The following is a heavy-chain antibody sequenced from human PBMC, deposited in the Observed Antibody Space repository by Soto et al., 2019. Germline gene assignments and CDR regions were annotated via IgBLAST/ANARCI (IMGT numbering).Heavy chain of an antibody. CDR2: TSSKSATV. V-gene: IGHV3-48*02. J-gene: IGHJ5*02. D-gene: IGHD5-18*01. Sequence: EVQLVESGGGLVQPGGSLRLSCEASGFTFSIFSMHWVRQAPGKGLEWVSYTSSKSATVYYADSVKGRFTISRDDAKNSLYLKMNSLREEDTGVYYCVRHVDTSMVSRWFDPWGRGTLVTVSS. CDR3: VRHVDTSMVSRWFDP. CDR1: GFTFSIFS.